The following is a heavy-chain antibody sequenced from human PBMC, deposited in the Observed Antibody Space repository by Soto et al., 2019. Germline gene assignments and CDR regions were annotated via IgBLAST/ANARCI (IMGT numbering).Heavy chain of an antibody. CDR2: IWYDGSNK. V-gene: IGHV3-33*01. D-gene: IGHD6-19*01. CDR3: AREPPIRAVAGTYYYYGMDV. Sequence: PGGSLRLSCAASGFTFSSYGMHWVRQAPGKGLEWVAVIWYDGSNKYYADSVKGRFTISRDNSKNTLYLQMNSLRAEDTAVYYCAREPPIRAVAGTYYYYGMDVWGQGTTVTVSS. J-gene: IGHJ6*02. CDR1: GFTFSSYG.